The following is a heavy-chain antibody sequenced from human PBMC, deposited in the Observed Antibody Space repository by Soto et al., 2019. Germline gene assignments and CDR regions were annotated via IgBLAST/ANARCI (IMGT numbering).Heavy chain of an antibody. J-gene: IGHJ3*02. CDR1: GYTFTSYY. D-gene: IGHD3-10*01. Sequence: ASVKVSCKASGYTFTSYYMHWVRQAPGQGLEWMGIINPSGGSTSYAQKFQGRVTMTRDTSTSTAYMELSRLRPDDTAVYYCARAITMVRLESDAFDIWGQGTMVTVSS. CDR3: ARAITMVRLESDAFDI. V-gene: IGHV1-46*01. CDR2: INPSGGST.